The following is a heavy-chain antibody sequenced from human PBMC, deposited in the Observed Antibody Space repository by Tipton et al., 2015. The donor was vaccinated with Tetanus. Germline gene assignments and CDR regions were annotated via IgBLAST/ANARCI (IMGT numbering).Heavy chain of an antibody. CDR3: AKEVGWYVAFDY. CDR2: ISSSGSTI. D-gene: IGHD6-19*01. V-gene: IGHV3-11*01. CDR1: GFTFSDYY. J-gene: IGHJ4*02. Sequence: GSLRLSCAASGFTFSDYYMSWIRQAPGKGLEWVSYISSSGSTIYYADSVKGRFTISRDNAKNSLYLQMNSLRAEDTAVYYCAKEVGWYVAFDYWGQGTLVTVSS.